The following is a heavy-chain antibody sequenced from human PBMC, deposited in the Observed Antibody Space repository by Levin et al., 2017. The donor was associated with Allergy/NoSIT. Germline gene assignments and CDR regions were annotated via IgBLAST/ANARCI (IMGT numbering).Heavy chain of an antibody. V-gene: IGHV3-30-3*01. CDR3: TRDDNGFTYFDY. J-gene: IGHJ4*02. CDR2: ISYDGNHK. D-gene: IGHD2-2*03. Sequence: GESLKISCAASEFTFSNYAMHWVRQAPGKGLEWVAVISYDGNHKFYADSVKGRFTISRDNSKNTLSLQINSLRVEDTAVFYCTRDDNGFTYFDYWGQGTLVTVSS. CDR1: EFTFSNYA.